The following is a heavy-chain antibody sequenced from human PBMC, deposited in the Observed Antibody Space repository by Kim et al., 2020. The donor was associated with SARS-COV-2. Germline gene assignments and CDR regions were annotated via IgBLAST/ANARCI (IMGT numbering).Heavy chain of an antibody. Sequence: GGSLRLSCSASGFTFSSHAMHWVRQAPGKGLEYVSAISSNGGSTYYADSVKGRFTISRDNSKNTLYLQMSSLRAEDTAVYYCVKGQSSSWYYFDYWGQGTLVTVSS. D-gene: IGHD6-13*01. CDR3: VKGQSSSWYYFDY. CDR2: ISSNGGST. J-gene: IGHJ4*02. V-gene: IGHV3-64D*06. CDR1: GFTFSSHA.